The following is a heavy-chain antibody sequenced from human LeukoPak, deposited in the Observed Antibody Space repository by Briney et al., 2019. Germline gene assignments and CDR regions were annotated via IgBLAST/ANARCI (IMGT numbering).Heavy chain of an antibody. Sequence: PGGSLRLSCAASGFTFSSYAMSWVRQAPGKGLEWVSAISGSGGSTYYADSVKGRFTISRDNSENTLYLQMNSLRAEDTAVYYCAKVTYYYDSSGYYSPYYFDYWGQGTLVTVSS. V-gene: IGHV3-23*01. CDR3: AKVTYYYDSSGYYSPYYFDY. D-gene: IGHD3-22*01. CDR1: GFTFSSYA. CDR2: ISGSGGST. J-gene: IGHJ4*02.